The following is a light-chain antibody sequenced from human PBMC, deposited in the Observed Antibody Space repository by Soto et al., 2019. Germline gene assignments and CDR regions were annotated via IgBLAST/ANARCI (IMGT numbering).Light chain of an antibody. Sequence: EIVLTQSPATLSLSTGERVTLSCRASQSVSSNLAWYQQKPGQAPRLLIYGASTRATGIPARSSGSGSGTEFTLTISSLQSEDFAVYYCQQRSEAITFGEGPRLEI. CDR1: QSVSSN. V-gene: IGKV3-15*01. J-gene: IGKJ5*01. CDR2: GAS. CDR3: QQRSEAIT.